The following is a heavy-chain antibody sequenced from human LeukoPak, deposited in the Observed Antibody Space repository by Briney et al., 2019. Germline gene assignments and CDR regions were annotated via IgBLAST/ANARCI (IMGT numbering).Heavy chain of an antibody. CDR2: ISGSGGST. V-gene: IGHV3-23*01. Sequence: PGRSLRLSCAASGFTFDDYAMHWVRQAPGKGLEWVSAISGSGGSTYYADSVKGRFTISRDNSKNTLYLQMNSLRAEDTAVYYCATSLSTGTTTYDYWGQGTLVTVSS. CDR3: ATSLSTGTTTYDY. CDR1: GFTFDDYA. J-gene: IGHJ4*02. D-gene: IGHD1-7*01.